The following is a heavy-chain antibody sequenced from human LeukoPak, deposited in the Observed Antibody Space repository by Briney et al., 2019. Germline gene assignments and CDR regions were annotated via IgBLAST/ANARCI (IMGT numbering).Heavy chain of an antibody. Sequence: SETLSLTCTVSGGSISSGGYYWSWIRQHPGKGLEWIGYIYYSGSTYYNPSLKSRVTISVDTSKNQFSLKLSSVTAADTAVYYCVRDASGYCSSTSCPPYYYYGMDVWGQGTTVTVSS. CDR3: VRDASGYCSSTSCPPYYYYGMDV. V-gene: IGHV4-31*03. J-gene: IGHJ6*02. CDR1: GGSISSGGYY. CDR2: IYYSGST. D-gene: IGHD2-2*01.